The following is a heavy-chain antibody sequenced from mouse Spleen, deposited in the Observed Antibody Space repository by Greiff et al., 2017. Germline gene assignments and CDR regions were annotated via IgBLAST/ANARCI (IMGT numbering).Heavy chain of an antibody. CDR1: GFNIKDTY. CDR3: ARDYYGYAAWFAY. CDR2: IDPANGNT. J-gene: IGHJ3*01. Sequence: VQLQQSGAELVKPGASVKLSCTASGFNIKDTYMHWVKQRPEQGLEWIGRIDPANGNTKYDPKFQGKATITADTSSNTAYLQLSSLTSEDTAVYYCARDYYGYAAWFAYWGQGTLVTVSA. D-gene: IGHD1-2*01. V-gene: IGHV14-3*02.